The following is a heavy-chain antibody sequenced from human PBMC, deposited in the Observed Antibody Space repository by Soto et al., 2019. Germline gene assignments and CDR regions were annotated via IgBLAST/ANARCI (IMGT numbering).Heavy chain of an antibody. J-gene: IGHJ5*01. Sequence: SETLSLTCTVSGGSISSSYWSWIRQPPGKGLEWIGYIYYSGSTNYNPSPKSRVTISVDTSKNQFSLKLSSVTAADTAVYYCARVGFLELGRFDPWGQGTLVTVSS. D-gene: IGHD3-3*01. CDR1: GGSISSSY. CDR2: IYYSGST. CDR3: ARVGFLELGRFDP. V-gene: IGHV4-59*01.